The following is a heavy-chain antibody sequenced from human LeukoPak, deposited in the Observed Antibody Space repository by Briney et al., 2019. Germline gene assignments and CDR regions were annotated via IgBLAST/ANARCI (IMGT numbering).Heavy chain of an antibody. Sequence: GGSLRLSCAASGFTFSSYGMHWVRQAPGKGLEWVAFIRYDGSNKYYADSVKGRFTISRDNSKNTLYLQMNSLRAEDTAVYYCAKEGPRVGSGWSPLGYWGQGTLVTVSS. V-gene: IGHV3-30*02. D-gene: IGHD6-19*01. J-gene: IGHJ4*02. CDR1: GFTFSSYG. CDR3: AKEGPRVGSGWSPLGY. CDR2: IRYDGSNK.